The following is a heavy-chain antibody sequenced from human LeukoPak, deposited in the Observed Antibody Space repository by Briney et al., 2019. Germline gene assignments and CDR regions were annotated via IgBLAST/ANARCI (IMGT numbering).Heavy chain of an antibody. CDR2: INHSGST. Sequence: SSETLSLTCAVYGGSFSGYYWSWIRQPPGKGLEWIGEINHSGSTNYNPSLKSRVTISVDTSKNQFSLKLSSVTAADTAVYYCARGRTIFGVVIALDYWGQGTLVTVSS. V-gene: IGHV4-34*01. CDR3: ARGRTIFGVVIALDY. J-gene: IGHJ4*02. D-gene: IGHD3-3*01. CDR1: GGSFSGYY.